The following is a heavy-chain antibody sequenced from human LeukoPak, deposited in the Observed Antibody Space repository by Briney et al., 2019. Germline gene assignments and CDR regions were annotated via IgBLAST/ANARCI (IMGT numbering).Heavy chain of an antibody. J-gene: IGHJ6*02. CDR1: VYTFSFYG. D-gene: IGHD6-13*01. CDR3: ARDREQQLSRFYYGMDV. Sequence: ASVKVSCKASVYTFSFYGMNWVRQAPGQGLEWMGWINTNTGNPTHAQGFTGRIVFSVDTSVSTAYLQISSLKAEDTAIYYCARDREQQLSRFYYGMDVWGQGTTVTVS. V-gene: IGHV7-4-1*02. CDR2: INTNTGNP.